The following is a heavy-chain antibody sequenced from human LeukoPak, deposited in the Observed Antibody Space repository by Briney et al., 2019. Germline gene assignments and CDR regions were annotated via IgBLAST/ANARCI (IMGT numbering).Heavy chain of an antibody. V-gene: IGHV3-30*03. Sequence: GGSLRLSCAASGFTFSSYGMHWVRQAPGKGLEWVAVISYDGSNKYYADSVKGRFTISRDNSKNTLYLQMNSLRAEDTAVYYCARIHDAFDIWGQGTMVTGSS. D-gene: IGHD5-18*01. J-gene: IGHJ3*02. CDR2: ISYDGSNK. CDR3: ARIHDAFDI. CDR1: GFTFSSYG.